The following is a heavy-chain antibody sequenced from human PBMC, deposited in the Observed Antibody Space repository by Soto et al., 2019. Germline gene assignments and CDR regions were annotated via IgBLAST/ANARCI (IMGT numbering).Heavy chain of an antibody. Sequence: SETLSLTCIVSGGSTSRNGYYWKWIRQRPGKGLEWIGFTDYSGRTNYNPSLESRVTISVDTSKNQFSLKLTSVTAADTAVYYCGSSMDVSDTNGYYYLDYWGQGTLVTVSS. J-gene: IGHJ4*02. D-gene: IGHD2-8*01. CDR1: GGSTSRNGYY. CDR2: TDYSGRT. CDR3: GSSMDVSDTNGYYYLDY. V-gene: IGHV4-31*03.